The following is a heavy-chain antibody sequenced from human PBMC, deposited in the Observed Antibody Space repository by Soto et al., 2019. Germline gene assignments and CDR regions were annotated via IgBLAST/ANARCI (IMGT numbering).Heavy chain of an antibody. D-gene: IGHD3-22*01. CDR3: ARTFYSERGGYYY. Sequence: PGGSLRLSCAASGFTFNTYVMTWVRQAPGKGLEWVSSISGSAGSTFYADSVKGRFTVSRDTSKNTLYLQMNNLRADDTAEYYCARTFYSERGGYYYWGQGALVTVSS. J-gene: IGHJ4*02. CDR2: ISGSAGST. CDR1: GFTFNTYV. V-gene: IGHV3-23*01.